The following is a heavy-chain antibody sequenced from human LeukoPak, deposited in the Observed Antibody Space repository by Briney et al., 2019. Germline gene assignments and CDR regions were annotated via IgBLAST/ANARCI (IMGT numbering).Heavy chain of an antibody. CDR2: IYTSGSI. J-gene: IGHJ4*02. Sequence: SETLSLTCTVSGGSISSYYWSWIRQPAGKGLEWIGRIYTSGSITYNPSLKSRVSMSVDTSKNQFSLKLSSVTAADTAVYYCARGVVAAAGRTFDFWGQGTLVTVSS. CDR3: ARGVVAAAGRTFDF. D-gene: IGHD6-13*01. V-gene: IGHV4-4*07. CDR1: GGSISSYY.